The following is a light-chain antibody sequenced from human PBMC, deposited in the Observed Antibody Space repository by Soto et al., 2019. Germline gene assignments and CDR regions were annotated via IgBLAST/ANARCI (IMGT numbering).Light chain of an antibody. CDR2: GAS. V-gene: IGKV3-15*01. CDR1: QSVSIN. Sequence: TVLTQSPATLSVSPGERASLSCRASQSVSINLAWYQQKPGQAPRLLIYGASTRATGIPGRFSGSGSGTDFTLSINTLQSEDSAVYYCQEYDNWPPEGTFGQATKVEV. J-gene: IGKJ1*01. CDR3: QEYDNWPPEGT.